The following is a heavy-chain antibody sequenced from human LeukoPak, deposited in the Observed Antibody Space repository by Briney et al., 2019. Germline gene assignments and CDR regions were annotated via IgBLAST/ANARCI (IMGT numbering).Heavy chain of an antibody. CDR3: AKEFLRWGFDP. CDR2: INSDGSST. J-gene: IGHJ5*02. V-gene: IGHV3-74*01. D-gene: IGHD2-21*01. CDR1: GFTFSSGW. Sequence: GGSLRLSCAASGFTFSSGWMHWVRQAPEKGLVWVSRINSDGSSTSYADSVKGRFTISRDNSKNTLYLQMNSLRAEDTAVYYCAKEFLRWGFDPWGQGTLVTVSS.